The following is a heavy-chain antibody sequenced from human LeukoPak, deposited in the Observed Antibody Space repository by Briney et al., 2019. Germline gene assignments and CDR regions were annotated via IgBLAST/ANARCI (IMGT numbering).Heavy chain of an antibody. D-gene: IGHD6-19*01. Sequence: PSETLSLTCSVSGGSISGYYWSWIRQPPGKGLEWIGSIYYSGATNYNPSLKSRVTISVDTSKNHFSLKLSSVTAADTAVYYCARQEGYISGWYPFDYWGQGTLVTVSS. CDR3: ARQEGYISGWYPFDY. CDR2: IYYSGAT. CDR1: GGSISGYY. V-gene: IGHV4-59*08. J-gene: IGHJ4*02.